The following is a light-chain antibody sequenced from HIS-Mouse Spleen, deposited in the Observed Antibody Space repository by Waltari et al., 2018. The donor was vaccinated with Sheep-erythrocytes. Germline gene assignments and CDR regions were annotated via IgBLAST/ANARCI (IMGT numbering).Light chain of an antibody. Sequence: QSVLTQPPSVSGAPGQTVTISCTGTSSDVGGYNYVPWYQPHPGKAPKLMIYDVSKRPSGVPDRFSGSKSGNTASLTISGLQAEDEADYYCCSYAGSYNHVFATGTKVTVL. J-gene: IGLJ1*01. CDR3: CSYAGSYNHV. V-gene: IGLV2-11*01. CDR2: DVS. CDR1: SSDVGGYNY.